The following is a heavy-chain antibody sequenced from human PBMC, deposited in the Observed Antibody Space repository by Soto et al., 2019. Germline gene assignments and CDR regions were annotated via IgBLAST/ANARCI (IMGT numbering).Heavy chain of an antibody. V-gene: IGHV4-59*01. Sequence: GRGPGFSSETLSLTCTVSGISMNTYYWTWIRQSPGKGLEGIGYIYYTGSTNYNPSLKSRVTMSVDRSTNQFSLKLYSVTTADTALEYCASGGGDNNFTYWAHGIPVTVSS. CDR1: GISMNTYY. J-gene: IGHJ4*01. CDR2: IYYTGST. D-gene: IGHD1-1*01. CDR3: ASGGGDNNFTY.